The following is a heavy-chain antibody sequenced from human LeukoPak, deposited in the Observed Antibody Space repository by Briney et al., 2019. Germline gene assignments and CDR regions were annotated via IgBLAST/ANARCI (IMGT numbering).Heavy chain of an antibody. J-gene: IGHJ6*03. Sequence: GGSLRLSCAASGFTFSSYSMNWVRQAPGKGLEWVSYISSSSSTIYYADSVKGRFTISRDNAKNSLYLQMNSLRAEDTAVYYCARGGVDIVATIGLNDYYYYMDVWGKGTTVTISS. V-gene: IGHV3-48*01. CDR1: GFTFSSYS. D-gene: IGHD5-12*01. CDR2: ISSSSSTI. CDR3: ARGGVDIVATIGLNDYYYYMDV.